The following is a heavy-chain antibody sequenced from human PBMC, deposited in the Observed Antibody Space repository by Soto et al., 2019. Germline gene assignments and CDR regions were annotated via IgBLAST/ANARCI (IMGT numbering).Heavy chain of an antibody. J-gene: IGHJ4*02. Sequence: ASVKVSCKASGYTFTSYYMHWVRQAPGQGLEWMGIINPSGGSTSYAQKFQGRVTMTRDTSTSTVYMELSSLRSEDTAVYYCARFPPFDSTSYYYDSSGPTRPFDYWGQGTLVTVS. CDR2: INPSGGST. V-gene: IGHV1-46*01. CDR1: GYTFTSYY. CDR3: ARFPPFDSTSYYYDSSGPTRPFDY. D-gene: IGHD3-22*01.